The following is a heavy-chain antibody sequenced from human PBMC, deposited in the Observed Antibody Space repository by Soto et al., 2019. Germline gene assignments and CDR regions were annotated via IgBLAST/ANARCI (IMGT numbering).Heavy chain of an antibody. CDR2: IIPIFGTA. Sequence: QVQLVQSGAEVKKPGSSVKVSCKASGGTFSSYAISWVRQAPGQGFEWMGGIIPIFGTANYAQKFQGRVTITADESTSTAYMELSSLRSEDTAVYYCARASRFLEWSIDYYYYYGMDVWGQGTTVTVSS. V-gene: IGHV1-69*01. CDR1: GGTFSSYA. D-gene: IGHD3-3*01. CDR3: ARASRFLEWSIDYYYYYGMDV. J-gene: IGHJ6*02.